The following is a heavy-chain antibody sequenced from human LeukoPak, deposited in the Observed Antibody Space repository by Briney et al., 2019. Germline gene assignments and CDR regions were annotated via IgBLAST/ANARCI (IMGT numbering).Heavy chain of an antibody. Sequence: SETLSLTCTVSGGSISSSSYYWGWIRQPPGKGLEWIGSIYYSGSTYYNPSLKSRVTISVDTSKNQFSLKLSSVTAADTAVYYCARGAYYDFWSGPYGMDVWGQGTTVTVSS. CDR1: GGSISSSSYY. J-gene: IGHJ6*02. CDR2: IYYSGST. D-gene: IGHD3-3*01. CDR3: ARGAYYDFWSGPYGMDV. V-gene: IGHV4-39*07.